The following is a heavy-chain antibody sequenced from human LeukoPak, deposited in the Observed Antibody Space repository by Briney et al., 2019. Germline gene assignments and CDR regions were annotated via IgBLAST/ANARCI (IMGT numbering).Heavy chain of an antibody. J-gene: IGHJ4*02. CDR3: AREQTGTMYDV. CDR2: FSSGGSA. Sequence: SETLPLTCIVPGGSISSSSYYWAWIRQSPGKGLEWIGTFSSGGSAYYNPSLTSRVSISKDTSDNQFSLRLYSVTAADTAVYYRAREQTGTMYDVWGQGTQVTVSS. V-gene: IGHV4-39*07. D-gene: IGHD1-7*01. CDR1: GGSISSSSYY.